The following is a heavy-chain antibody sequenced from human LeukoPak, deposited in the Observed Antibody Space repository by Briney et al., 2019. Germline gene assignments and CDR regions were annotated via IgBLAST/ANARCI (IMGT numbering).Heavy chain of an antibody. Sequence: ASVKVSCKSAGYSFNTFHINWVRQAPGQGPEWIGWVNPDNGNTGFAQKLQGRVTITQNSSVTTVYMELSSLRSEDMAVYFCATHSTEWRYSGYYIFYYMDVWGKGTTVTVS. CDR2: VNPDNGNT. J-gene: IGHJ6*03. D-gene: IGHD5-12*01. V-gene: IGHV1-8*03. CDR1: GYSFNTFH. CDR3: ATHSTEWRYSGYYIFYYMDV.